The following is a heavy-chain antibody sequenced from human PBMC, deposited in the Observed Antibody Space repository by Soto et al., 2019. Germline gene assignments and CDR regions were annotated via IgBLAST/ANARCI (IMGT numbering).Heavy chain of an antibody. D-gene: IGHD4-17*01. Sequence: PSETLSLTCAVSGGSIGSGGDSWSWIRQPPGKGLEWIGYIYHSGSTYYNPSLKSRVTISVDRAKKQFSLKLSSVTAADTAVYYCARGMTTVTTLDYWGQGTLVTVSS. J-gene: IGHJ4*02. V-gene: IGHV4-30-2*01. CDR2: IYHSGST. CDR1: GGSIGSGGDS. CDR3: ARGMTTVTTLDY.